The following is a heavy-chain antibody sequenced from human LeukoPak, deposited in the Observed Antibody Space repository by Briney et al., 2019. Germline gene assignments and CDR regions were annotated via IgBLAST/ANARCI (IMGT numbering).Heavy chain of an antibody. V-gene: IGHV3-13*01. Sequence: GGSLRLSCAASGFTFSSYDMHWVRQATGKGLEWVSAIGTAGDTYYPGSVKGRFTISRENAKNSLYLQMNSLRAGDTVVYYCARGHFYGSTHAFDIWGQGTMVTVSS. CDR2: IGTAGDT. CDR1: GFTFSSYD. D-gene: IGHD3-10*01. CDR3: ARGHFYGSTHAFDI. J-gene: IGHJ3*02.